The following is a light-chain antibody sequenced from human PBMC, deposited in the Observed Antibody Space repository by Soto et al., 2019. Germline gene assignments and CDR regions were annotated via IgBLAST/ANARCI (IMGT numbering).Light chain of an antibody. J-gene: IGKJ1*01. CDR1: QSVLYSSNNKNY. Sequence: DIVMTQSPDSLAVSLGERATINCKSSQSVLYSSNNKNYLAWYQQKPGQPPKLLIYWASTRESGVPDRFSGSGSWTDFTLTISSLQAEDVAVYYYQQDSSTPPTFGQGTKVEIK. CDR3: QQDSSTPPT. CDR2: WAS. V-gene: IGKV4-1*01.